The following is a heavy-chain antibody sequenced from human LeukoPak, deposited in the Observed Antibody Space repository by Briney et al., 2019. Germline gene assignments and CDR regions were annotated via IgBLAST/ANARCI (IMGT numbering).Heavy chain of an antibody. D-gene: IGHD3-22*01. V-gene: IGHV3-23*01. CDR2: ISPNADRT. J-gene: IGHJ4*02. Sequence: PGGSLRLSCAPSGFTFGSYAMSWVRQAPGKGLEWVSFISPNADRTSKADSVEGRFTISRDNPRNTLYLQMNSLRDDDTAVYYCAIMHGYYDGSGYWDQWGQGTLVTVSS. CDR1: GFTFGSYA. CDR3: AIMHGYYDGSGYWDQ.